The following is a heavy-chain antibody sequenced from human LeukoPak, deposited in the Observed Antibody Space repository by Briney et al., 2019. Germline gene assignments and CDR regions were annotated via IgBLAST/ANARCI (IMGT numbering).Heavy chain of an antibody. Sequence: ASVKVSCKASGYTFTSYGISWVRQAPGQGLEWMGWISAYNGNTNYAQKLQGRVTMTRDTSASTVYMELSSLRSEDTAVYYCASVYKYGMDVWGQGTTVTVSS. CDR1: GYTFTSYG. V-gene: IGHV1-18*01. CDR3: ASVYKYGMDV. J-gene: IGHJ6*02. CDR2: ISAYNGNT.